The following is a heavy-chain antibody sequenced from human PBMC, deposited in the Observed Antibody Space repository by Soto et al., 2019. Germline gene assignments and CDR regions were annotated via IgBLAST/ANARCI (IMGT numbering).Heavy chain of an antibody. Sequence: SVKVSCKASGYTFTSYAMHWVRQAPGQRLEWMGWINAGNGNTEYSQKFQGRVTITRDTSASTAYMELSSLRSEDTAVYYCARESNRVTTTIIAWFDPWGQGTLVTVSS. CDR3: ARESNRVTTTIIAWFDP. D-gene: IGHD3-22*01. CDR2: INAGNGNT. CDR1: GYTFTSYA. V-gene: IGHV1-3*01. J-gene: IGHJ5*02.